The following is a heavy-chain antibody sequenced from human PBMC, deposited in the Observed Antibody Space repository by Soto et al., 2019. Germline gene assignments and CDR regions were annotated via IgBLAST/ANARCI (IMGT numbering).Heavy chain of an antibody. J-gene: IGHJ4*02. Sequence: GGSLRLSCAASGFTFSSYGMHWVRQAPGKGLEWVAVISYDGSNKYYADSVKGRFTISRDNSKNTLYLQMNSLRAEDTAVYYCAKLHGRSVVVAATPGDDYWGQGTLVTVSS. D-gene: IGHD2-15*01. CDR1: GFTFSSYG. CDR3: AKLHGRSVVVAATPGDDY. V-gene: IGHV3-30*18. CDR2: ISYDGSNK.